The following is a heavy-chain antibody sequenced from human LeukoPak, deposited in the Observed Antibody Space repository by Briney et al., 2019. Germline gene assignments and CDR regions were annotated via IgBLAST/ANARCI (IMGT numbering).Heavy chain of an antibody. V-gene: IGHV4-38-2*02. Sequence: PSETLSLTCTVSGGSISSGYYWGWIRQPPGKGLEWIGSIYHSGSTYYNPSLKSRVTISVDTSKNQFSLKLSSVTAADTAVYYCARQYSSSGDFDYWGQGTLVTVSS. CDR3: ARQYSSSGDFDY. CDR2: IYHSGST. J-gene: IGHJ4*02. D-gene: IGHD6-6*01. CDR1: GGSISSGYY.